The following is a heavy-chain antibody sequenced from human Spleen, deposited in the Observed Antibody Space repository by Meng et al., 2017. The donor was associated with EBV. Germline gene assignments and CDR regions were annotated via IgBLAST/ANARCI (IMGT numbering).Heavy chain of an antibody. V-gene: IGHV4-61*01. D-gene: IGHD2-2*01. CDR1: GGSISSDTYY. Sequence: LRESGPRLVKPSETLSLNCSVSGGSISSDTYYWNWIRQPPGKALEWIGYISYSGSTNYNPSLKSRVTISVDTSKNQFSLKLTSVTAADTAVFYCARAVGPDCSSTSCPFDYWGQGTLVTVSS. J-gene: IGHJ4*02. CDR2: ISYSGST. CDR3: ARAVGPDCSSTSCPFDY.